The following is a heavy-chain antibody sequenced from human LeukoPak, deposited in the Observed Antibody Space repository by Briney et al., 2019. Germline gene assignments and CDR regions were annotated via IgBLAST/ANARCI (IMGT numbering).Heavy chain of an antibody. CDR3: ASQYTSSRIFDD. CDR2: ISGSGGST. D-gene: IGHD6-13*01. CDR1: GFTFSSYV. Sequence: QPGGSLRLSCAASGFTFSSYVMSWVRQAPGKGLEWVSAISGSGGSTYYADSVKGRFTVSRDNAKNSLYLQMNSLRAEDTAVYFCASQYTSSRIFDDWGQGTLVTVSS. V-gene: IGHV3-23*01. J-gene: IGHJ4*02.